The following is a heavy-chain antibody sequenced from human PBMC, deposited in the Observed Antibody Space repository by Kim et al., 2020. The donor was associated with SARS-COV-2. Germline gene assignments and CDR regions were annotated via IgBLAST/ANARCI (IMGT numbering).Heavy chain of an antibody. CDR2: IRSKANSYAT. CDR1: GFTFSGSA. J-gene: IGHJ3*02. D-gene: IGHD3-3*02. Sequence: GGSLRLSCAASGFTFSGSAMHWVRQASGKGLEWVGRIRSKANSYATAYAASVKGRFTISRDDSKNTAYLQMNSLKTEDTAVYYCTRVPGTTLAFWYAFAIWGQGTKVTVSS. CDR3: TRVPGTTLAFWYAFAI. V-gene: IGHV3-73*01.